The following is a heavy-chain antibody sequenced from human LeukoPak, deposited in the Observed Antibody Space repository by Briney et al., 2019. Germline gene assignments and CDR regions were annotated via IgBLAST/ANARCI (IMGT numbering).Heavy chain of an antibody. CDR1: GYTFINNW. J-gene: IGHJ4*02. CDR3: ARDLPSSGWAHFDY. D-gene: IGHD6-19*01. V-gene: IGHV1-46*01. CDR2: INPTGTGT. Sequence: GASVTVSFKASGYTFINNWMHWVRQAPGQGLEWIGLINPTGTGTLYAQKFQGRVTMTRDMSTSTDYMELSSLRSEDTAVYYCARDLPSSGWAHFDYWGQGTLVTVSS.